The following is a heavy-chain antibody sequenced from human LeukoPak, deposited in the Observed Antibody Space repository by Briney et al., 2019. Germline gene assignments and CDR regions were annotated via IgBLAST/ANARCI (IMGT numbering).Heavy chain of an antibody. V-gene: IGHV4-61*02. CDR2: IYISGST. D-gene: IGHD5-18*01. CDR3: ARDDVDTPTFDF. Sequence: SETLSLTCTVSGGSISSGNYYWSWIRQPAGKRLEWIGRIYISGSTDYNPSLKSRVTMSTDTSKNQFSLKLKSVSAADTAVYYCARDDVDTPTFDFWGQGILVTVFS. J-gene: IGHJ4*02. CDR1: GGSISSGNYY.